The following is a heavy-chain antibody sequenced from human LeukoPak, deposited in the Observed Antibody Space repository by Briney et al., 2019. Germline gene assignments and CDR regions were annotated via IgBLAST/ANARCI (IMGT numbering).Heavy chain of an antibody. D-gene: IGHD6-6*01. V-gene: IGHV3-7*03. CDR2: IKQDGSEK. CDR1: GFTFSSYG. J-gene: IGHJ4*02. Sequence: GGSLRLSCAASGFTFSSYGMSWVRQAPGKRLEWVANIKQDGSEKYYVDSVKGRFTVSRDNAENSLYLQMSSLRAEDTAVYYCARLTQLARGRYWGQGTLVTVSS. CDR3: ARLTQLARGRY.